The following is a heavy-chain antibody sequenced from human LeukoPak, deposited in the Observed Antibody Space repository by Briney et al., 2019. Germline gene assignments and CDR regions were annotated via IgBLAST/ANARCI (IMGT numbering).Heavy chain of an antibody. D-gene: IGHD3-22*01. V-gene: IGHV1-3*01. CDR2: INAGNGNT. J-gene: IGHJ4*02. Sequence: GASVKVSCKASGYTFSYFGNNWVRQAPGQRLEWMGWINAGNGNTKYSQKFQGRVTITRDTSASTAYMELSSLRSEDTAVYYCASIYDSSGYLAGGGYWGQGTLVTVSS. CDR1: GYTFSYFG. CDR3: ASIYDSSGYLAGGGY.